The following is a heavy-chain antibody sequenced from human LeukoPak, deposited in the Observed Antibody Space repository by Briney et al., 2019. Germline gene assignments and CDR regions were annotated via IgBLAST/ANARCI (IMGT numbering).Heavy chain of an antibody. CDR3: ARETITRPPRGLDY. V-gene: IGHV2-5*02. J-gene: IGHJ4*02. CDR1: GFSLTTSGVG. D-gene: IGHD3-10*01. Sequence: SAPTLVKPTQTLTLACTFSGFSLTTSGVGVGWIRQPPGKALEWLAVIYWDDDKRYSPSLKTRLTITKDTSKNQVVLTMANMDPVDTATYFCARETITRPPRGLDYWGQGTLVTVSS. CDR2: IYWDDDK.